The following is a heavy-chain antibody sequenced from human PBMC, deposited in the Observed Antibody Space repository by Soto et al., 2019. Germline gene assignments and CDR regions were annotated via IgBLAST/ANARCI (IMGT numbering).Heavy chain of an antibody. Sequence: EVQLLESGGGLVQPGGSLSLSCAASGFSFRNYAMSWFRQAPGRGLEWVSGISGSGVSTYYADSVKGRFTISRDNSRDTLFLQMNNLRDEDSAVYYCAKDRGVTTYWFDPWGQGTLVTVSP. V-gene: IGHV3-23*01. J-gene: IGHJ5*02. CDR2: ISGSGVST. D-gene: IGHD3-10*01. CDR1: GFSFRNYA. CDR3: AKDRGVTTYWFDP.